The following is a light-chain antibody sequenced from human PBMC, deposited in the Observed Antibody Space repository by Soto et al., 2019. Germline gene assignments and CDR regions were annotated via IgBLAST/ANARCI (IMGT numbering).Light chain of an antibody. CDR1: QSVSNN. Sequence: EIVLTQSPATLSLSPGERATVSCRASQSVSNNLGWYQQKAGQAPRLLIYDAANRATGIPAKFSGSGSGTNFTLTISSLEPEDFAVYYCQHGGTFGQGTRLEIK. J-gene: IGKJ5*01. CDR3: QHGGT. CDR2: DAA. V-gene: IGKV3-11*01.